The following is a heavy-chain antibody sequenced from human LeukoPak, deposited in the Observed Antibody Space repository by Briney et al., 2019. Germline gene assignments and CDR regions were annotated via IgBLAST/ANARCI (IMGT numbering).Heavy chain of an antibody. J-gene: IGHJ3*02. CDR3: ARVGGWTRAFDI. V-gene: IGHV4-59*05. CDR2: IYYSGST. D-gene: IGHD6-19*01. Sequence: PSETLSLTCTVSGGSISSYYWSWIRQPPGKGLEWIGSIYYSGSTYYNPSLKSRVTISVDTSKNQFSLKLSSVTAADTAVYYCARVGGWTRAFDIWGQGTMVTVSS. CDR1: GGSISSYY.